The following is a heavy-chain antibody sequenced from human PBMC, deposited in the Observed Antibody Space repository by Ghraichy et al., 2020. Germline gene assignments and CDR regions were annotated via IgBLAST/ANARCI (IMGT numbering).Heavy chain of an antibody. Sequence: SVKVSCKASGGTFSSYAISWVRQAPGQGLEWMGGIIPIFGTANYAQKFQGRVTITADESTSTAYMELSSLRSEDTAVYYCASSWGNYDSSGSNFDYWGQGTLVTVSS. CDR1: GGTFSSYA. CDR2: IIPIFGTA. V-gene: IGHV1-69*13. D-gene: IGHD3-22*01. J-gene: IGHJ4*02. CDR3: ASSWGNYDSSGSNFDY.